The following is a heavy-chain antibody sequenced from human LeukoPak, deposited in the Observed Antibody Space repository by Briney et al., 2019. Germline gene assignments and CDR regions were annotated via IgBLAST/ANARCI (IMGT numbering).Heavy chain of an antibody. CDR1: GYTFTGYY. CDR2: INPNSGGT. Sequence: ASVKVSCKASGYTFTGYYMHWVRQAPGQGLEWMGWINPNSGGTNYAQKFQGRVTMTGDTSISTAYMELSRLRSDDTAVYYCARARRITMIVVANNWFDPWGQGTLVTVSS. D-gene: IGHD3-22*01. J-gene: IGHJ5*02. CDR3: ARARRITMIVVANNWFDP. V-gene: IGHV1-2*02.